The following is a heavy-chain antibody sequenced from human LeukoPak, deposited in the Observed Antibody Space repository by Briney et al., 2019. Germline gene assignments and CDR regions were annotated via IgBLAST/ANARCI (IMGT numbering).Heavy chain of an antibody. CDR2: ISYDGSKK. V-gene: IGHV3-30*18. CDR3: GKDGKKRYSQGSDFDY. D-gene: IGHD2-15*01. J-gene: IGHJ4*02. CDR1: GFTFSSYG. Sequence: LPGGSLRLSCAASGFTFSSYGMHWVRQAPGKGLEWVAVISYDGSKKYYADSVKGRFTISRDNPKSTLYLQMNSLRSEDTAVYYCGKDGKKRYSQGSDFDYWGQGTLVTVSS.